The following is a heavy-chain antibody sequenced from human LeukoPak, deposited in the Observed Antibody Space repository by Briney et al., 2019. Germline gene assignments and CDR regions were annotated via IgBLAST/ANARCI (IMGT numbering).Heavy chain of an antibody. Sequence: ESLRLSCAASGFTFDDYDISWVRQAPGKGLEWVSHINWNGNSIGYGDSVKGRFTISRDNAKKSLYLQMNSLRAEDTAVYYCANPPTVTKIRFDSWGQGTLVTVSS. J-gene: IGHJ5*01. CDR1: GFTFDDYD. CDR2: INWNGNSI. D-gene: IGHD4-17*01. V-gene: IGHV3-20*04. CDR3: ANPPTVTKIRFDS.